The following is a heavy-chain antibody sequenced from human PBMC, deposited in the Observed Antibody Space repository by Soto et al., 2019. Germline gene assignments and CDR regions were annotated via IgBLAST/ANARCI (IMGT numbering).Heavy chain of an antibody. Sequence: SETLSLTCTVSGGSISSYYWSWIRQPAGKGLEWIGRIYTSGSTNYNPSLKSRVTMPVDTSKNQFSLKLSSVTAADTAVYYCAREMTIFGVVVGGFDYWGQGTLVTVSS. V-gene: IGHV4-4*07. CDR1: GGSISSYY. J-gene: IGHJ4*02. D-gene: IGHD3-3*01. CDR2: IYTSGST. CDR3: AREMTIFGVVVGGFDY.